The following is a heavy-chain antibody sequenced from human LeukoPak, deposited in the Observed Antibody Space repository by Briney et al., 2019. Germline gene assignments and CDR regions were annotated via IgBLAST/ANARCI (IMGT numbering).Heavy chain of an antibody. V-gene: IGHV1-18*01. CDR2: ISAYNGNT. J-gene: IGHJ6*03. CDR3: ARDLQSPNYDFWSGYWNYYYMDV. Sequence: ASVKVSCKASGYTFTSYGISWVRQAPGQGLEWMGWISAYNGNTNYAQKLQGRVTVTTDTSTSTAYMELRSLRSDDTAVYYCARDLQSPNYDFWSGYWNYYYMDVWGKGTTVTVSS. D-gene: IGHD3-3*01. CDR1: GYTFTSYG.